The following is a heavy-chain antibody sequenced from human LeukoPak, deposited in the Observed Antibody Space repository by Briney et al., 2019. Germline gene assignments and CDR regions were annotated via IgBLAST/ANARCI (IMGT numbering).Heavy chain of an antibody. CDR1: GGSISSYY. V-gene: IGHV4-59*01. J-gene: IGHJ4*02. CDR3: AAELDY. D-gene: IGHD2/OR15-2a*01. CDR2: MYYSGST. Sequence: SETLSLTCTVSGGSISSYYWSWIRQPPGKGLEWIGYMYYSGSTNYNPSLKSRVTISVDTSKNQFSLKLSSVTAADTAVYYCAAELDYWGQGTLVTVSS.